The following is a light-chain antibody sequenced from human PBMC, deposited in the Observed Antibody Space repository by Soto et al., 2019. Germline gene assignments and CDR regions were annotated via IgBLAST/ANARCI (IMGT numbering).Light chain of an antibody. Sequence: LSASVGDRVTITCRASQDISNYLAWYQQKPGKVPKLLIYAASTLQSGVPSRFSGSGFGTDFTLTVSSLQPEDVASYYCQNYNSAPLTFGGGTKVDIK. J-gene: IGKJ4*01. CDR2: AAS. CDR3: QNYNSAPLT. V-gene: IGKV1-27*01. CDR1: QDISNY.